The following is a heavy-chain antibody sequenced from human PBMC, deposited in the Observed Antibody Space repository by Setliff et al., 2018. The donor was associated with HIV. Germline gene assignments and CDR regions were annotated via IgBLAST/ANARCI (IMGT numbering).Heavy chain of an antibody. V-gene: IGHV3-30*04. J-gene: IGHJ5*02. D-gene: IGHD3-9*01. CDR1: PLTFTKYA. CDR3: TRDQSAIAAFEGFDP. Sequence: PGGSLSLPCAGSPLTFTKYAMHWVRQAPGQGLEWVAAISNNGNVKYYADSVKGRVIITRDNSKNTLYLEMSGLGPDDTAFYYCTRDQSAIAAFEGFDPWGQGTQVTVSS. CDR2: ISNNGNVK.